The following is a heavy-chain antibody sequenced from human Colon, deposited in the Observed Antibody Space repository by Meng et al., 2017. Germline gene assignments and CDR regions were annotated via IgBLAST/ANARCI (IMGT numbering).Heavy chain of an antibody. CDR2: IFHSGTS. CDR3: ARRNSNNWFDP. CDR1: GGSISSNYW. Sequence: QVRPQELGPGLVKPSGTLSLTCTVSGGSISSNYWWSWVRQTPGKGLEWLGEIFHSGTSNYNPSLKSRVTISVDKSKNQFSLRLSSVTAADTAVYYCARRNSNNWFDPWGQGILVTVSS. J-gene: IGHJ5*02. V-gene: IGHV4-4*02. D-gene: IGHD2/OR15-2a*01.